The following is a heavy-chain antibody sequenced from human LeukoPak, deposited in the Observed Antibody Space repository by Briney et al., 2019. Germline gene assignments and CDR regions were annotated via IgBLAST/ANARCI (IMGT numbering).Heavy chain of an antibody. CDR1: GGSISSGGYY. CDR2: IYHSGST. D-gene: IGHD3-10*01. Sequence: SETLSLTCTVSGGSISSGGYYWSWIRQPPGKGLEWIGYIYHSGSTNYNPSLKSRVTISVDTSKNQFSLKLSSVTAADTAVYYCARQGMVRGDEYYFDYWGQGTLVTVSS. CDR3: ARQGMVRGDEYYFDY. V-gene: IGHV4-61*08. J-gene: IGHJ4*02.